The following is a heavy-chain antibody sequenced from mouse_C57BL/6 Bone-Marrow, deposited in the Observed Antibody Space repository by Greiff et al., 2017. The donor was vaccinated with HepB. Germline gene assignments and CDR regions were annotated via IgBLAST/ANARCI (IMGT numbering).Heavy chain of an antibody. V-gene: IGHV5-12*01. CDR3: ARQRDYYGSSYFDY. CDR1: GFTFSDYY. Sequence: EVQLVESGGGLVQPGGSLKLSCAASGFTFSDYYMYWVRQTPEKRLEWVAYISNGGGSTYYPDTVKGRFTISRDKAKNTLYLQMSRLKSEDTAMYYRARQRDYYGSSYFDYWGQGTTLTVSS. J-gene: IGHJ2*01. CDR2: ISNGGGST. D-gene: IGHD1-1*01.